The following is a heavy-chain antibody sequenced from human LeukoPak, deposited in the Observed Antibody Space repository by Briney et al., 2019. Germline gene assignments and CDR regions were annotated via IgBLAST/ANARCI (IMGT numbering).Heavy chain of an antibody. J-gene: IGHJ4*02. V-gene: IGHV4-34*01. Sequence: SETLSLTCAVYGGSFSGYYWSWIRQPPGKGLEWIGEINHSGSTNYNPSLKSRVTISVDTSKNQFSLKLSSVTAADTAVYYCARLTDTAMVWGFDYWGQGTLVTVSS. CDR1: GGSFSGYY. D-gene: IGHD5-18*01. CDR2: INHSGST. CDR3: ARLTDTAMVWGFDY.